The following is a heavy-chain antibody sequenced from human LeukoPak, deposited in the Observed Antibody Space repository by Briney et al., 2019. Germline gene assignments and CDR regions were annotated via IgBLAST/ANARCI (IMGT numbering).Heavy chain of an antibody. V-gene: IGHV4-34*01. D-gene: IGHD2-2*01. CDR1: GGSFSGYN. CDR2: INHSGST. Sequence: SETLSLTCAVYGGSFSGYNWSWIRQPPGKGLEWIGEINHSGSTNYNPSLKSRVTISVDTSKNQFSLKLSSVTAADTAVYYCARGPIVVVPAAIGYYYYGMDVWGKGTTVTVSS. J-gene: IGHJ6*04. CDR3: ARGPIVVVPAAIGYYYYGMDV.